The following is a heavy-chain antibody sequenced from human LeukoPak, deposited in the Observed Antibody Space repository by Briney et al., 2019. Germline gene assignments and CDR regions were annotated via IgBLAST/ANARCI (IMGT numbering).Heavy chain of an antibody. Sequence: PSETLSLTCSVSGVSISTYYWTWIRQPAGKGLEWIGRMYIGGTRNYNPSLKSRVTMSIDTSKNQFSLKLSSVTAADTAVYYCARDLPRENSYVYGFWFDPWGQGTLVTVSS. CDR3: ARDLPRENSYVYGFWFDP. V-gene: IGHV4-4*07. CDR1: GVSISTYY. J-gene: IGHJ5*02. CDR2: MYIGGTR. D-gene: IGHD3-16*01.